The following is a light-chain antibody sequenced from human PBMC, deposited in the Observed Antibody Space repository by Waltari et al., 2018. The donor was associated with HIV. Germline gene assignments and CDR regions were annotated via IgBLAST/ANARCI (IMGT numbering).Light chain of an antibody. CDR1: SGNIASHY. Sequence: NFMLTPPHSVSESPGKTVTISCTRSSGNIASHYVQWYQQRPGSSPTTVIYGDNQRASWVPSRFAGCVDSSSNSAALTISGLRTEDGADYTCHSFDSHSWVVGGGTKLTVL. CDR3: HSFDSHSWV. CDR2: GDN. V-gene: IGLV6-57*01. J-gene: IGLJ3*02.